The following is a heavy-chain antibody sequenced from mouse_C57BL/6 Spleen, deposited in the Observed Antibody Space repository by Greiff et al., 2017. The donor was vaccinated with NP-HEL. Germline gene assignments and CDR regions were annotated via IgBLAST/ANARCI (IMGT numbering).Heavy chain of an antibody. J-gene: IGHJ1*03. Sequence: QVQLKQSGAELVRPGTSVKMSCKASGYTFTNYWIGWAKQRPGHGLEWIGDIYPGGGYTNYNEKFKGKATLTADKSSSTAYMQFSSLTSEDSAIYYCARGDYYGSSPYWYFDVWGTGTTVTVSS. CDR2: IYPGGGYT. CDR3: ARGDYYGSSPYWYFDV. V-gene: IGHV1-63*01. D-gene: IGHD1-1*01. CDR1: GYTFTNYW.